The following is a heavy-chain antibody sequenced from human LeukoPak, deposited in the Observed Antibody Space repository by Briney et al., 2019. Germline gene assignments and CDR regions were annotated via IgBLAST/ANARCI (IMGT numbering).Heavy chain of an antibody. Sequence: PETLSLTCAVYGGSFSGYYWSWIRQPPGKGLEWIGEINHSGSTNYNPSLKSRVTISVDTSKNQFSLKLSSVTAADTAVYYCARGYCSGGSCHLHWFDPWGQGTLVTVSS. J-gene: IGHJ5*02. V-gene: IGHV4-34*01. CDR3: ARGYCSGGSCHLHWFDP. CDR1: GGSFSGYY. CDR2: INHSGST. D-gene: IGHD2-15*01.